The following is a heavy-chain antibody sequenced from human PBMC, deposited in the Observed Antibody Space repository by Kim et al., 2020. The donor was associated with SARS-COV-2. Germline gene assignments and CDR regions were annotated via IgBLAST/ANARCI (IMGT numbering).Heavy chain of an antibody. D-gene: IGHD3-9*01. Sequence: SETPSLTCTVSGGSISSYYWSWIRQPPGKGLEWIGYIYYSGSTNYNPSLKSRVTISVDTSKNQFSLKLSSVTAADTAVYYCARAGGRYFGYYYYGMDVWGQGTTVTVSS. V-gene: IGHV4-59*13. CDR3: ARAGGRYFGYYYYGMDV. CDR2: IYYSGST. CDR1: GGSISSYY. J-gene: IGHJ6*02.